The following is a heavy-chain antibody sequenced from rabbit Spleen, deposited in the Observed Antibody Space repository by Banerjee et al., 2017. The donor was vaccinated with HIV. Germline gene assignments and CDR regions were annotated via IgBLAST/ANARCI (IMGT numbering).Heavy chain of an antibody. J-gene: IGHJ4*01. CDR2: MNTNSGES. CDR1: GFSFSNKYV. CDR3: ARDLVGVIGWNFYL. V-gene: IGHV1S45*01. D-gene: IGHD1-1*01. Sequence: QQQLEESGGDLVKPEGSLTLTCTASGFSFSNKYVMCWVRQAPGKGLEWIACMNTNSGESVYATWAKGRFTISKTSSTTVTLQVTRLTAADTATYFCARDLVGVIGWNFYLWGPGTLVTVS.